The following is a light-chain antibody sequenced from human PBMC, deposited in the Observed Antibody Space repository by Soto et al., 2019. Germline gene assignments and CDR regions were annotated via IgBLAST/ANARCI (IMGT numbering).Light chain of an antibody. CDR3: HQYSSSPWT. Sequence: DIVMTQSPDSLAVSLGERATINCKSSQSVLYSPNNKNYLAWFQQKPGQPPKLLIYWASLRESGVPDRFSVSGSGTDFTLTISSLQAEDVAVYYCHQYSSSPWTFGQGTKVEIK. J-gene: IGKJ1*01. V-gene: IGKV4-1*01. CDR2: WAS. CDR1: QSVLYSPNNKNY.